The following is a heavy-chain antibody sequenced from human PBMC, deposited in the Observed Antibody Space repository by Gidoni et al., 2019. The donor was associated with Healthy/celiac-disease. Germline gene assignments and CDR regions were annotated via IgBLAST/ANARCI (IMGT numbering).Heavy chain of an antibody. CDR1: GGSISSSSYY. J-gene: IGHJ6*02. V-gene: IGHV4-39*01. CDR3: AGSGEVLRFLEWRPGAYYYYGMDV. CDR2: IYYSGST. D-gene: IGHD3-3*01. Sequence: QLQLQESGPGLVKPSETLSLTCTVSGGSISSSSYYWGWIRQPPGKGLEWIGSIYYSGSTYYNPAPKGRVTISVDTSKNQFSLKLSSVTAPDTAVYYCAGSGEVLRFLEWRPGAYYYYGMDVWGQGTTVTVSS.